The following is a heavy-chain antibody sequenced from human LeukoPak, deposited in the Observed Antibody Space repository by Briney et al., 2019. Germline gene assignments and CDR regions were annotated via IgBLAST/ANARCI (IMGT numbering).Heavy chain of an antibody. Sequence: ASVKVSCKVSGYILSELSMHWVRQAPGKGLEWMGGFDPEDDERIYAQKFQGRVTMTEDTSTDAAYMELSSLRSEDTAVYYCARAGSWKIDYWGQGTLVTVSS. J-gene: IGHJ4*02. CDR3: ARAGSWKIDY. CDR2: FDPEDDER. D-gene: IGHD1-26*01. CDR1: GYILSELS. V-gene: IGHV1-24*01.